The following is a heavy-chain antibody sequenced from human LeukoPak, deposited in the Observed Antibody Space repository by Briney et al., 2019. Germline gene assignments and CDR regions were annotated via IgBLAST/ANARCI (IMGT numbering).Heavy chain of an antibody. J-gene: IGHJ5*02. CDR3: ARLSGGRP. CDR2: IFPPASNP. Sequence: GEPLKISCQASGYRFASSWIAWGRQMPGKGLETLRTIFPPASNPRYRRSFQSQVANPVDKSTNTAYLQWSSLKAPDPAIYYCARLSGGRPWGGGTLVTVS. D-gene: IGHD2-15*01. V-gene: IGHV5-51*01. CDR1: GYRFASSW.